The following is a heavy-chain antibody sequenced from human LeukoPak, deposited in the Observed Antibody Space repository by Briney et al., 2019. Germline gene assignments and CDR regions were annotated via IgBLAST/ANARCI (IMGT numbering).Heavy chain of an antibody. D-gene: IGHD4-17*01. CDR3: ARVKFGDYAIDY. CDR2: FSSGTGYI. Sequence: GGSLRLSCAASGFTFSAYSMNWVRHAPGKGLEYIFHFSSGTGYIHYADSVGGRFTMSRDNARNSLYLQMNSLRAEDTAVYYCARVKFGDYAIDYWGQGTLVTVSS. J-gene: IGHJ4*02. CDR1: GFTFSAYS. V-gene: IGHV3-21*05.